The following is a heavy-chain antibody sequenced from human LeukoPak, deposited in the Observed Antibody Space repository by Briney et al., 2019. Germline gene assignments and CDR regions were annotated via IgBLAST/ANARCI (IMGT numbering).Heavy chain of an antibody. V-gene: IGHV3-23*01. CDR1: GFTFRSYA. Sequence: PGGSLRLSCAASGFTFRSYAMSWVRQAPGKGLEWVGAISGSSGGNYYADSVKGRFTISRDNSKNTLYLQMNSLRAEDTAVYYCAKGVGGDIVVVPAAYTFDYWGQGTLVTVSS. CDR2: ISGSSGGN. D-gene: IGHD2-2*01. CDR3: AKGVGGDIVVVPAAYTFDY. J-gene: IGHJ4*02.